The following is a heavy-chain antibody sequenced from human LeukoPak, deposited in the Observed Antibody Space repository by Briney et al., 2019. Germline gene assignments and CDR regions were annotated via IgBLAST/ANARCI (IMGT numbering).Heavy chain of an antibody. J-gene: IGHJ4*02. Sequence: PSETLSLTCAVYGGSFSGYYWSWIRQPPGKGLEWIGETNHSGSTNYNPSLKSRVTISVDTSKNQFSLKLSSVTAADTAVYYCARGLYSYGYRDYWGQGTLVTVSS. D-gene: IGHD5-18*01. CDR1: GGSFSGYY. CDR2: TNHSGST. V-gene: IGHV4-34*01. CDR3: ARGLYSYGYRDY.